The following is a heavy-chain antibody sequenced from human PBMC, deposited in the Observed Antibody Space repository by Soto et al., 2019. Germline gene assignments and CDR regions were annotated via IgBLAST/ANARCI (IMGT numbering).Heavy chain of an antibody. CDR2: INPSGGRA. J-gene: IGHJ6*02. CDR3: ARSQGSSTSLEIYYYYYYGMDV. V-gene: IGHV1-46*01. D-gene: IGHD2-2*01. CDR1: GYTFTSYY. Sequence: ASVKVSCKASGYTFTSYYMHWVRQAPGQGLEWMGIINPSGGRASYAQKFQGRVTMTRDTSTSTVYMELSSLRSEDTAVYYCARSQGSSTSLEIYYYYYYGMDVWGQGTTVTVSS.